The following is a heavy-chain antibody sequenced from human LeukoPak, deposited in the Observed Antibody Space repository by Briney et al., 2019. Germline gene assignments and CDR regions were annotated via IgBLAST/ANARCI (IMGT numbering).Heavy chain of an antibody. CDR2: FDPEDGET. Sequence: GASVKVSCKVSGYTLTELSMHWVRQAPGKGLEWMGGFDPEDGETIYAQKFQGRVTMTEDTSTDTAYMELSSLRSEDTAVYYCATGGAAAGPNWFDPWGQGTLVTVSS. J-gene: IGHJ5*02. CDR3: ATGGAAAGPNWFDP. D-gene: IGHD6-13*01. CDR1: GYTLTELS. V-gene: IGHV1-24*01.